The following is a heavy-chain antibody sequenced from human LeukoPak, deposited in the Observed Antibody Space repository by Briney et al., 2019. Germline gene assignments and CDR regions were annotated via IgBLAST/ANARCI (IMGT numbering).Heavy chain of an antibody. CDR2: MNPNSGNT. J-gene: IGHJ6*02. CDR1: GYTFTSYD. Sequence: ASVKVSCKASGYTFTSYDINWVRLATGQGLEWMGWMNPNSGNTGYAQKFQGRVTMTRNTSISTAYMELSSLRSEDTAVYYCARGPANWGFYYYYGMDVWGQGTTVTVSS. V-gene: IGHV1-8*01. D-gene: IGHD7-27*01. CDR3: ARGPANWGFYYYYGMDV.